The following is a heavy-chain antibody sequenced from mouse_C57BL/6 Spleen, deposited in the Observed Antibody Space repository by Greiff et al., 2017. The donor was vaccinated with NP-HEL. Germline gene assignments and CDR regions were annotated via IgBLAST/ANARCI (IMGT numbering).Heavy chain of an antibody. CDR1: GFTFSDYY. CDR3: ARGELGLDY. D-gene: IGHD4-1*01. Sequence: EVMLVESEGGLVQPGSSMKLSCTASGFTFSDYYMAWVRQVPEKGLEWVANINYDGSSTYYLDSLKSRFIISRDNAKNILYLQMSSLKSEDTATYYCARGELGLDYWGQGTTLTVSS. V-gene: IGHV5-16*01. CDR2: INYDGSST. J-gene: IGHJ2*01.